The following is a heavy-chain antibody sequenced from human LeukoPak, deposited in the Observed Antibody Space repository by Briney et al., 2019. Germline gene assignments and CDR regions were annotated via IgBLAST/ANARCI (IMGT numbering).Heavy chain of an antibody. CDR2: IFPDDSDT. J-gene: IGHJ5*01. Sequence: PGESLKISCNGSGYSFTSYWIAWVRQMPGKGLEWMGIIFPDDSDTRYSPSFQGLVTISADKSISTAYLQWNSLKASDTAMYYCARHSDITVADSWGQGTLVTVSS. CDR3: ARHSDITVADS. CDR1: GYSFTSYW. V-gene: IGHV5-51*01. D-gene: IGHD6-19*01.